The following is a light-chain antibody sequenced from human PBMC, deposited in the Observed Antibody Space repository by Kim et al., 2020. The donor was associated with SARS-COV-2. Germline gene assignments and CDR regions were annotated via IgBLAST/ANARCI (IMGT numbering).Light chain of an antibody. CDR3: SSYAGSNNYV. Sequence: GQSVASSCTGTRSDVGGYNFVSWYQQYPGKAPKLMIYEVTKRPSGVPDRFSGSKSGNTASLTVSGLQAEDEADYYCSSYAGSNNYVFGSGTKVTVL. J-gene: IGLJ1*01. V-gene: IGLV2-8*01. CDR2: EVT. CDR1: RSDVGGYNF.